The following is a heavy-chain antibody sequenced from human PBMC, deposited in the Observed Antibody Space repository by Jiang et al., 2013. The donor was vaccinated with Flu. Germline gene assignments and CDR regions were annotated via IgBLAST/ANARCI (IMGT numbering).Heavy chain of an antibody. D-gene: IGHD6-6*01. Sequence: GSGLVKPSETLSLTCTVSGYSISSGYYWGWIRQPPGKGLEWIGSIYHSGSTYYNPSLKSRVTISVDTSKNQFSLKLSSVTAADTAVYYCAGVAARGLIQHWGQGTLVTVSS. CDR3: AGVAARGLIQH. J-gene: IGHJ1*01. V-gene: IGHV4-38-2*02. CDR2: IYHSGST. CDR1: GYSISSGYY.